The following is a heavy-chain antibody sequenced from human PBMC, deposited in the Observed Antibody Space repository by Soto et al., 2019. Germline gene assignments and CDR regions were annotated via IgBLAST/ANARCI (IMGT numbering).Heavy chain of an antibody. CDR3: ANNGSGRTYWFFDL. CDR1: GFTFTTYA. J-gene: IGHJ2*01. D-gene: IGHD3-10*01. CDR2: ISGSGGST. Sequence: GGSLRLSCAASGFTFTTYAMTWVRQAPGKGLEWVSSISGSGGSTNYADSVKGRFTISRDHSRNTLYLQMNSLRAEDTAVYYCANNGSGRTYWFFDLWGRGTLVTVSS. V-gene: IGHV3-23*01.